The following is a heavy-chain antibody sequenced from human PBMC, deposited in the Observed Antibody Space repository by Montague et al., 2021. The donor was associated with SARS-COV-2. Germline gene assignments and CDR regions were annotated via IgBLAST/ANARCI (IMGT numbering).Heavy chain of an antibody. Sequence: SETLSLTCVVSGGSISSGNWWNWVRQPPGKGLEWIGESIIVGAPATKYNPSLKSRVTISADKSKNQFSLRVTSVAAADTAVYYCARRTWGDSGVFDIWGRGTKVIVSS. CDR1: GGSISSGNW. CDR3: ARRTWGDSGVFDI. D-gene: IGHD2-21*02. J-gene: IGHJ3*02. V-gene: IGHV4-4*02. CDR2: SIIVGAP.